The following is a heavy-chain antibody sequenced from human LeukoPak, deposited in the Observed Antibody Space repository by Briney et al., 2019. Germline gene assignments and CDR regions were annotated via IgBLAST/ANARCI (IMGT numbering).Heavy chain of an antibody. CDR1: GDSISGYY. Sequence: SETLSLTCSVSGDSISGYYWSWIRQPPGKGLEWIGYIYYSGSTNYNPSLKSRVIISLDTSKNQFSLKLSSVTAADTAVYYCARSDQHYYDSSGYSPWGHRTLVTVSS. CDR3: ARSDQHYYDSSGYSP. D-gene: IGHD3-22*01. J-gene: IGHJ4*01. CDR2: IYYSGST. V-gene: IGHV4-59*01.